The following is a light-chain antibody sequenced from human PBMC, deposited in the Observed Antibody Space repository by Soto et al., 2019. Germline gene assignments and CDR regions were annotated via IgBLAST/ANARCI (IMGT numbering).Light chain of an antibody. J-gene: IGLJ2*01. Sequence: QSALTQPASVSGSPGQSITISCTGTSSDDGSYNLVSWYQQYPGKAPKLMIFEDDEWPSGVSNRFSGSKSGNTASLTISGLQAEDEADYYCYSYAGRSTSVFGGGTKLT. CDR3: YSYAGRSTSV. CDR1: SSDDGSYNL. V-gene: IGLV2-23*01. CDR2: EDD.